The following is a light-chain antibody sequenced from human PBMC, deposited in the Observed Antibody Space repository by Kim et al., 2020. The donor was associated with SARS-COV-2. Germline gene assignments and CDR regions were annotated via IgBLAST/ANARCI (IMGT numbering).Light chain of an antibody. J-gene: IGKJ4*01. Sequence: SPGERATLSCRASQSVTSNYLAWYQQKPGQAPRLLIYGASSRATGIPDRFSGSGSGTDFTLTISSLEPEDFVVYYCQQYGSSPRTFGGGTKVDIK. V-gene: IGKV3-20*01. CDR3: QQYGSSPRT. CDR1: QSVTSNY. CDR2: GAS.